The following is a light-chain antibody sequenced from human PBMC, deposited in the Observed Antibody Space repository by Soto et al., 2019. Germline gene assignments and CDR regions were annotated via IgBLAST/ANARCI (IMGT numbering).Light chain of an antibody. CDR3: SSYTTSLTLV. Sequence: QSVLTQPASVSGSPGQSITISCTGTSSDVGGYNYVSWYRQHPGKAPKLMIYEVTNRPSGVSNRFSGSKSGNTASLTISGLEAEDEAYYYCSSYTTSLTLVFGTGTKVTVL. V-gene: IGLV2-14*01. J-gene: IGLJ1*01. CDR1: SSDVGGYNY. CDR2: EVT.